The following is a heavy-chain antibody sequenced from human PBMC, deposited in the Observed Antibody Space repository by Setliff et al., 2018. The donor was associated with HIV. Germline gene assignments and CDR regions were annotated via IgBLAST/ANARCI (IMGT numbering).Heavy chain of an antibody. CDR1: GYSISSGYY. D-gene: IGHD2-8*02. Sequence: SETLSLTCAVSGYSISSGYYWGWIRQPPGKGLEWVGSIYHSGTTYYNPSLKSRVTISVDTSKNQFSLKVSSVTAADTAVYFCARVSSTYWYSIFRNYYYHMDVWGKGTTVTVSS. J-gene: IGHJ6*03. CDR2: IYHSGTT. CDR3: ARVSSTYWYSIFRNYYYHMDV. V-gene: IGHV4-38-2*01.